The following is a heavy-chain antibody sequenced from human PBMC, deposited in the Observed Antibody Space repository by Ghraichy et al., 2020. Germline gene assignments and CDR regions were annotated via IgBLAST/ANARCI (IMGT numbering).Heavy chain of an antibody. V-gene: IGHV3-48*02. CDR1: GFIFSDYS. J-gene: IGHJ6*02. CDR2: ITSSSRTK. Sequence: ESLNISCVGSGFIFSDYSMNWVRQSPGKGLEWVSYITSSSRTKSYADSVKGRFTISRDNAHNSLDLQMNSLRDEDTAVYYCARGSKVVRFFYYDGMDVWGQGTTVTVSS. CDR3: ARGSKVVRFFYYDGMDV. D-gene: IGHD4-23*01.